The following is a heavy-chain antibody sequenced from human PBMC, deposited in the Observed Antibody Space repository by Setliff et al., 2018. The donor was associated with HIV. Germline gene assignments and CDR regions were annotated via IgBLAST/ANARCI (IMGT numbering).Heavy chain of an antibody. CDR1: GGSFSGYY. D-gene: IGHD3-22*01. J-gene: IGHJ3*02. V-gene: IGHV4-59*10. CDR3: ARGHSYDSYGYYLRGFDI. CDR2: IYTSGST. Sequence: SETLSLTCAVYGGSFSGYYWSWIRQPAGKGLEWIGRIYTSGSTNYNPSLKSRVTISVDTSKNQISLKLSSVTAADTAVYYCARGHSYDSYGYYLRGFDIWGPGTMVTVS.